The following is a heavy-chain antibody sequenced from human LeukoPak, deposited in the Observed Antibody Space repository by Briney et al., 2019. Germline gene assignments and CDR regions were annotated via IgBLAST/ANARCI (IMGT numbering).Heavy chain of an antibody. Sequence: ASVKVSCKASGYTFTGYYMHWVRQAPGQGLEWMGRINPNSGGTNYAQKFQGRVTMTRDTSISTAYMELSRLGSDDTAVYYCATKASYDSSGYYYVSLDYWGQGTLVTVSS. V-gene: IGHV1-2*06. J-gene: IGHJ4*02. D-gene: IGHD3-22*01. CDR1: GYTFTGYY. CDR2: INPNSGGT. CDR3: ATKASYDSSGYYYVSLDY.